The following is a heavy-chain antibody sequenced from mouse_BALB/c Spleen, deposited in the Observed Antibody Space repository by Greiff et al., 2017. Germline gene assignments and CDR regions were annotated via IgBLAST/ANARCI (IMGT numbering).Heavy chain of an antibody. CDR2: ISNGGGST. CDR1: GFTFSSYT. Sequence: EVQLVESGGGLVQPGGSLKLSCAASGFTFSSYTMSWVRQTPEKRLEWVAYISNGGGSTYYPDTVKGRFTISRDNAKNTLYLQMSSLKSEDTAMYYCARHNGNYERYFDVWGAGTTVTVSS. J-gene: IGHJ1*01. CDR3: ARHNGNYERYFDV. V-gene: IGHV5-12-2*01. D-gene: IGHD2-1*01.